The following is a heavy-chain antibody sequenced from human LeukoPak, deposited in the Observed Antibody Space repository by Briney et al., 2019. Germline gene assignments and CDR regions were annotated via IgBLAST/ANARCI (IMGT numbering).Heavy chain of an antibody. CDR2: INHSGST. D-gene: IGHD4-17*01. J-gene: IGHJ4*02. CDR1: GGSFSGYY. V-gene: IGHV4-34*01. Sequence: PSETLSLTCAVYGGSFSGYYWSWIRQPPGKGLEWIGEINHSGSTNYNPSLKSRVTISVDTSKNQFSLKLSSVTAADTAVYYCARDYGDHEDYWGQGTLVTVSS. CDR3: ARDYGDHEDY.